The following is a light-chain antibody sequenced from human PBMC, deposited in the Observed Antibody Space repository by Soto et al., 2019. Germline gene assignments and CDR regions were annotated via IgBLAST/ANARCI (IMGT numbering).Light chain of an antibody. V-gene: IGKV1-5*03. CDR2: KAS. Sequence: IPVTQAPSTLSGSVGDRVTITCRASQTISSWLAWYQQKPGKAPKLLIYKASTLKGGVPSRFSGSGSGTEFTLTISSLQPDDFATYYCQHYNSYSEAFGQGTKVDIK. CDR3: QHYNSYSEA. J-gene: IGKJ1*01. CDR1: QTISSW.